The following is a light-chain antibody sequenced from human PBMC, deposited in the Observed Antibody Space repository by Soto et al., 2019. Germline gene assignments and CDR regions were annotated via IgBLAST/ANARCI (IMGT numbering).Light chain of an antibody. CDR1: SSNIGAGYN. CDR3: QSYDSSLSGWL. J-gene: IGLJ3*02. Sequence: QSVLTQPPSVSGAPGQRVTISCTGSSSNIGAGYNVHWYQQVPGTAPKLVIYGDSNRPSGVPDRFSGSKSGTSASLAITGLQAEDEADYYCQSYDSSLSGWLFGGGTKVTVL. CDR2: GDS. V-gene: IGLV1-40*01.